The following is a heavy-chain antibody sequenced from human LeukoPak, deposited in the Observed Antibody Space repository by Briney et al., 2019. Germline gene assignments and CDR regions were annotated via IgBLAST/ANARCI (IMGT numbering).Heavy chain of an antibody. Sequence: PSETLSLTCTVSGDSISRYYWGWIRQAPGKGLEWIGYVYYSGSTQYNPSLNSRVTISVATSKKQFSLRLTSVTAADTAVYYCASGAPYYDYVWGSYYGYFDYWGQGTLVTVSS. CDR3: ASGAPYYDYVWGSYYGYFDY. J-gene: IGHJ4*02. D-gene: IGHD3-16*01. CDR1: GDSISRYY. CDR2: VYYSGST. V-gene: IGHV4-59*08.